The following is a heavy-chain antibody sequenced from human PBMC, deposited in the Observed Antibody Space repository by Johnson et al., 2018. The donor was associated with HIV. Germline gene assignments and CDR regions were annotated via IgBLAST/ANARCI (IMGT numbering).Heavy chain of an antibody. Sequence: QVQLVESGGGVVQPGGSLRLSCAASGFTFSNYGMHWVRQAPGKGLEWVSVIYSGGSTYYPDSVKGRFTISRDNSKKTRPLEMNSLRAEATAGYYCTRDQSNGWNRGAFDIWGQGTLVTVSS. CDR2: IYSGGST. V-gene: IGHV3-NL1*01. J-gene: IGHJ3*02. D-gene: IGHD6-19*01. CDR3: TRDQSNGWNRGAFDI. CDR1: GFTFSNYG.